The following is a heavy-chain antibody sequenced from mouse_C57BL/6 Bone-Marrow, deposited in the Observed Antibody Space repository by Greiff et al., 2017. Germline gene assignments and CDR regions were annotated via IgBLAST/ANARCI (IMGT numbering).Heavy chain of an antibody. CDR2: IDPSDSYT. D-gene: IGHD2-1*01. V-gene: IGHV1-59*01. J-gene: IGHJ1*03. CDR3: ARHGNYDYWYFDV. CDR1: GYTFTSYW. Sequence: VQLQQPGAELVRPGTSVKLSCKASGYTFTSYWMHWVKQRPGQGLEWIGVIDPSDSYTNYNQKFKGKATLTVDPSSSTAYLQLSSLTSEDSAVYYCARHGNYDYWYFDVWGTGTTVTVSS.